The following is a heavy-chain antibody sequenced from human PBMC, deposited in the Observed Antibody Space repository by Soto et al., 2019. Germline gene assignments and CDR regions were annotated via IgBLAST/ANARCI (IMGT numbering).Heavy chain of an antibody. CDR2: IYYSGST. CDR1: GGSISSGGYY. V-gene: IGHV4-31*03. J-gene: IGHJ6*02. D-gene: IGHD2-2*01. CDR3: AKADLNGRRGVVPAAMGGNYYYYYGMDV. Sequence: NPSETLSLTCTVSGGSISSGGYYWSWIRQHPGKGLEWIGYIYYSGSTYYNPSLKSRVTISVDTSKNQFSLKLSSVTAADTAVYYCAKADLNGRRGVVPAAMGGNYYYYYGMDVWGQGTTVTVSS.